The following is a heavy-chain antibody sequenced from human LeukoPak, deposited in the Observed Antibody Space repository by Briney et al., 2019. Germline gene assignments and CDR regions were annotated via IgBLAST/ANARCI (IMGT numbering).Heavy chain of an antibody. Sequence: SETLSHTCTVSGGSISSYYWSWIRQPPGKGLEWIGYIYYSGSTNYNPSLKSRVTISVDTSKNQFSLKLSSVTAADTAVYYCARSRRYCSGGSCYSMWFDPWGQGTLVTVSS. D-gene: IGHD2-15*01. CDR2: IYYSGST. CDR3: ARSRRYCSGGSCYSMWFDP. CDR1: GGSISSYY. J-gene: IGHJ5*02. V-gene: IGHV4-59*01.